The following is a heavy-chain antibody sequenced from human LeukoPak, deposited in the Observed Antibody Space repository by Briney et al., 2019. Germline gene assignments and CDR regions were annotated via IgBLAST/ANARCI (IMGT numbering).Heavy chain of an antibody. CDR2: MNPNSGNT. V-gene: IGHV1-8*01. Sequence: ASVKVSCKASGYTFTSYDINWVRQATGQGLEWMGWMNPNSGNTGYAQKFQGRVTMTRNTSISTAYMELSSLRSEDTAVYYCARGSSPGYSSSWFYYYYGMDVWGQGTTVTVPS. D-gene: IGHD6-13*01. J-gene: IGHJ6*02. CDR3: ARGSSPGYSSSWFYYYYGMDV. CDR1: GYTFTSYD.